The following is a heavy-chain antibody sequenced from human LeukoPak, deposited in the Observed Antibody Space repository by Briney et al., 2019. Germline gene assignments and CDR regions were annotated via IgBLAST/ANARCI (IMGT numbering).Heavy chain of an antibody. CDR2: ISWNSGSI. J-gene: IGHJ3*02. CDR1: GLTFDDYA. Sequence: GGSLRLSCAASGLTFDDYAMHWVRQAPGKGLEWVSGISWNSGSIGYADSVKGRFTISRDNAKNSLYLQMNSLRAEDMALYYCAKDATRTTVDAFDIWGQGTMVTVSS. V-gene: IGHV3-9*03. D-gene: IGHD1-1*01. CDR3: AKDATRTTVDAFDI.